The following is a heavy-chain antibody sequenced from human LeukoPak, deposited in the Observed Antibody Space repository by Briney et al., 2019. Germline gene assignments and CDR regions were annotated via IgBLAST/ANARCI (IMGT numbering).Heavy chain of an antibody. Sequence: GGSLRLSCAASGFTFSSYALHWVRQAPGKGLEGVAVISYDGSNKYYADSVKGRFTISRDNSKNTLYLQMNSLRAEDTAVYYCARDKASTKTGIAAAATNDPVFGYWGQGTLVTVSS. CDR2: ISYDGSNK. CDR3: ARDKASTKTGIAAAATNDPVFGY. D-gene: IGHD6-13*01. J-gene: IGHJ4*02. V-gene: IGHV3-30*07. CDR1: GFTFSSYA.